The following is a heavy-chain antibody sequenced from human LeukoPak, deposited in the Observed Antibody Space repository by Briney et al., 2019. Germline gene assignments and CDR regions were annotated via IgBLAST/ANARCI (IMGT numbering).Heavy chain of an antibody. J-gene: IGHJ4*02. CDR1: GFTFRSYS. CDR3: ARDSESTAAFDY. V-gene: IGHV3-48*01. CDR2: ISSSSFTI. Sequence: GGSLRLSCAASGFTFRSYSMNWVRQAPGKGLEWVSYISSSSFTIYYADSVKGRFTISRDNAKNSLYLQMNSLRAEDTAVYYCARDSESTAAFDYWGQGTLVTVSS. D-gene: IGHD6-6*01.